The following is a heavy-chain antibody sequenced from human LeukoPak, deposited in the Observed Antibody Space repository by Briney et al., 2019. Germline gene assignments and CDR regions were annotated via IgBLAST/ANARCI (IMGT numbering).Heavy chain of an antibody. CDR1: GFTFSNYD. CDR3: ARGADTHFDY. Sequence: GGSLRLSCAASGFTFSNYDMHWVRQATGKGLEWVSAIGTAGDTYYQGSVRGRFPMSRENAKNSLYLQMNSLTPGDTAVYYCARGADTHFDYWGQGILVTASS. J-gene: IGHJ4*02. CDR2: IGTAGDT. D-gene: IGHD2-15*01. V-gene: IGHV3-13*04.